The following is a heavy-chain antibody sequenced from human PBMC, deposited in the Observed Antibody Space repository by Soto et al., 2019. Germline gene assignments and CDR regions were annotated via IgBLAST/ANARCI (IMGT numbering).Heavy chain of an antibody. CDR3: ASTKDETLYFDY. CDR2: IHYSGST. Sequence: TLSLTCTVSGGSISITSYYWGWVRQPPGKGLEWIGSIHYSGSTHYNPSLQSRVTISGDASKKQFSLKLRSVTAADTAVYYCASTKDETLYFDYWGQGTLVTVSS. D-gene: IGHD2-15*01. V-gene: IGHV4-39*01. CDR1: GGSISITSYY. J-gene: IGHJ4*02.